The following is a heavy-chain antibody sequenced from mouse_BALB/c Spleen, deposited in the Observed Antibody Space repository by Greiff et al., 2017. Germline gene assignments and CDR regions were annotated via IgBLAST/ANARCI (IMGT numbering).Heavy chain of an antibody. CDR1: GFTFSSFG. Sequence: EVQVVESGGGLVQPGGSRKLSCAASGFTFSSFGMHWVRQAPEKGLEWVAYISSGSSTIYYADTVKGRFTISRDNPKNTLFLQMTSLRSEDTAMYYCARSWRSYYFDYWGQGTTLTVSS. CDR2: ISSGSSTI. CDR3: ARSWRSYYFDY. V-gene: IGHV5-17*02. J-gene: IGHJ2*01.